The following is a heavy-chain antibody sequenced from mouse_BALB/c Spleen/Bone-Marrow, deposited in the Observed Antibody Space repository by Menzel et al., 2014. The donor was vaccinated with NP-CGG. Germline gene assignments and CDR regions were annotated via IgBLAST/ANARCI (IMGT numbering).Heavy chain of an antibody. D-gene: IGHD2-12*01. CDR3: ARVPAYYTYAMDY. V-gene: IGHV2-9*02. Sequence: VQVVESGPGLVAPSQSLSITCTVSGFSLTSYGVHWVRQPPGKGLEWLGVIWAGGSTNYNSALMSRLSISKDNFKSQVFLKMNSLQTDDTAMYYCARVPAYYTYAMDYWGQGTSVTVSS. CDR2: IWAGGST. CDR1: GFSLTSYG. J-gene: IGHJ4*01.